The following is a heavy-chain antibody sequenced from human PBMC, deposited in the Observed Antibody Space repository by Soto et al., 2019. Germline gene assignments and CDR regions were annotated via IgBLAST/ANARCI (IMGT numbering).Heavy chain of an antibody. CDR1: GYTFTTYY. D-gene: IGHD3-9*01. J-gene: IGHJ4*02. Sequence: QVQLVQSGAEVKKPGASVKVSCNASGYTFTTYYIHWVRQAPGQGLEWMGIINPSGGSTTYAQKFQGRVTMTRDTSTSTVHMELSSLTSEDTAVYYCARSDFDWLSQARYYFDYWGQGTLVTVSS. V-gene: IGHV1-46*01. CDR2: INPSGGST. CDR3: ARSDFDWLSQARYYFDY.